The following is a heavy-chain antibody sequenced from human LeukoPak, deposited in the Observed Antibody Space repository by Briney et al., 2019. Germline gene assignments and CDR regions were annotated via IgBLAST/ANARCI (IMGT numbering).Heavy chain of an antibody. J-gene: IGHJ4*02. CDR1: GFTVSSYA. CDR2: LGIAGDT. CDR3: AKQLGYCSDGSCYFPY. Sequence: GGSLRLSCAASGFTVSSYAMHWVRQPIGKGLEWVSALGIAGDTFYPGSVKGRFTISRENAKNSLYLQMNSLRAEDTAVYYCAKQLGYCSDGSCYFPYWGQGTLVTVSS. V-gene: IGHV3-13*01. D-gene: IGHD2-15*01.